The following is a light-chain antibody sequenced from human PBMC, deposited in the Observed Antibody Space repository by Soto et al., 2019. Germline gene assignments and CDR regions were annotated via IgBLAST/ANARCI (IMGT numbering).Light chain of an antibody. V-gene: IGKV1-33*01. CDR3: QQYDNLPSYT. CDR2: DAS. Sequence: GDRVTITCQASQDIRNFLNWYQQKPGRAPKLLIYDASNLETGDPSRFSGSGSGTHFTFTISSLQPEDIATYYCQQYDNLPSYTFGQGTKLEIK. J-gene: IGKJ2*01. CDR1: QDIRNF.